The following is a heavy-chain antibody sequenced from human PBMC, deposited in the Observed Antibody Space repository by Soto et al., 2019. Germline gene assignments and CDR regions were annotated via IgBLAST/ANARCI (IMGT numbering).Heavy chain of an antibody. Sequence: GGSLRLSCISSGFTFRTYTMNWVRQAPGKGLEWVSGIRGFSPYTFYAESVKGRFTISRDNAKNSLHLQMNSLRAEDTAVYYCARDRGYDAHDYYYNAMDVWGQGTTVTVSS. V-gene: IGHV3-21*01. CDR1: GFTFRTYT. CDR2: IRGFSPYT. D-gene: IGHD3-10*01. J-gene: IGHJ6*02. CDR3: ARDRGYDAHDYYYNAMDV.